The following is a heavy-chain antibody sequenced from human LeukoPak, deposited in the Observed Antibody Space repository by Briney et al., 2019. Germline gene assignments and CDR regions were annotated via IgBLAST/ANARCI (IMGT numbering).Heavy chain of an antibody. Sequence: ASVKVSCKASGGTFISYAISWVRQAPGQGLEWMGGIIPIFGTANYAQKFQGRVTITADESTSTAYMELSSLRSEDTAVYYCASSSKRYDFWSGYRGYYYGMDVWGQGTTVTVSS. CDR1: GGTFISYA. J-gene: IGHJ6*02. D-gene: IGHD3-3*01. CDR3: ASSSKRYDFWSGYRGYYYGMDV. V-gene: IGHV1-69*13. CDR2: IIPIFGTA.